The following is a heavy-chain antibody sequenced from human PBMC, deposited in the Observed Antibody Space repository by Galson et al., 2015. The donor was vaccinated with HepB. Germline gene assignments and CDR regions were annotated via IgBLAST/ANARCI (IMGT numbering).Heavy chain of an antibody. CDR3: ARGLGIWYFDL. D-gene: IGHD7-27*01. CDR2: ITFDGNDQ. CDR1: GLTFNSYG. V-gene: IGHV3-33*05. J-gene: IGHJ2*01. Sequence: SLRLSCAASGLTFNSYGMHWVRQAPGKGPEWVSVITFDGNDQDYADSVKGRFTISRDNSKSTLYLQMNSPRVEDTAVYFCARGLGIWYFDLWGRGTLVSVSS.